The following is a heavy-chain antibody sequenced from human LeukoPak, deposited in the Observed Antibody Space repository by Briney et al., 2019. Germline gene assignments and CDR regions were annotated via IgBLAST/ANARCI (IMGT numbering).Heavy chain of an antibody. V-gene: IGHV1-2*02. D-gene: IGHD6-19*01. J-gene: IGHJ5*02. CDR1: GYTFTGYY. CDR2: INPNSGGT. CDR3: ARDSSGWYHWFDP. Sequence: ASVKVSCKASGYTFTGYYMHWVRQAPGQGLEWMGWINPNSGGTNYAQKFQGRVTMTRDTSISTAYMELSSLRSEDTAVYYCARDSSGWYHWFDPWGQGTLVTVSS.